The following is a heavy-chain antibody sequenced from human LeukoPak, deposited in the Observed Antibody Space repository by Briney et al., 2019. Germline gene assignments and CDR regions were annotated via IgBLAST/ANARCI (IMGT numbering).Heavy chain of an antibody. CDR1: GYAFTNYA. Sequence: ASVKVSCKASGYAFTNYAISWVRQAPGQGLEWVGWISPYTANTNYGKKFQDGVTMTTDTSTDTAYMELRSLRTDDTAVYYCAKCGGSSTNCYQHFWGQGTLVTVSS. J-gene: IGHJ4*02. D-gene: IGHD2-2*01. V-gene: IGHV1-18*01. CDR3: AKCGGSSTNCYQHF. CDR2: ISPYTANT.